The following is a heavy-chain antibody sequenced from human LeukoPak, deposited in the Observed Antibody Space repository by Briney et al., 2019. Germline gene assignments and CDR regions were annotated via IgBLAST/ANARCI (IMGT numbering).Heavy chain of an antibody. CDR2: IYTSGST. CDR3: ARDREVRGVIGWFDP. D-gene: IGHD3-10*01. CDR1: GGSISSYY. V-gene: IGHV4-4*07. J-gene: IGHJ5*02. Sequence: SETLSLTCTVSGGSISSYYWSWLRQPAGKGLEWIGRIYTSGSTNYNPSLKSRVTMSVDTSKNQFSLKLSSVTAADTAVYYCARDREVRGVIGWFDPWGQGTLVTVSS.